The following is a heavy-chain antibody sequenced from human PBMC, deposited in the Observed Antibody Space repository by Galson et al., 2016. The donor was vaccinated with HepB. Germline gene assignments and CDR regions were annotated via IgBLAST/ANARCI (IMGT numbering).Heavy chain of an antibody. CDR1: GFTFNTYS. Sequence: SLRLSCAASGFTFNTYSMNWVRQAPGKGLEWVSSITSSSSSIYYTDSVKGRFPISRDNAKNSLYLQMNSLRAEDTAVYYCSREHKLWFETKYYMDVWCKVATVTFSS. V-gene: IGHV3-21*01. CDR2: ITSSSSSI. J-gene: IGHJ6*03. CDR3: SREHKLWFETKYYMDV. D-gene: IGHD3-10*01.